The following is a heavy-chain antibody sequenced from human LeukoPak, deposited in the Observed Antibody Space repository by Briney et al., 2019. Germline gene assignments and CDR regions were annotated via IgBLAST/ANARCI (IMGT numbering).Heavy chain of an antibody. CDR1: GGTFSSYA. D-gene: IGHD2-21*02. Sequence: ASVKVSCKPSGGTFSSYAISWVRQAPGQGLEWTGRIIPIFGTANYAQKFQGRVTITTDESTSTAYMELSSLRSEDTAVYYCAAECGGDCYSGWFDPWGQGTLVTVSS. CDR3: AAECGGDCYSGWFDP. J-gene: IGHJ5*02. CDR2: IIPIFGTA. V-gene: IGHV1-69*05.